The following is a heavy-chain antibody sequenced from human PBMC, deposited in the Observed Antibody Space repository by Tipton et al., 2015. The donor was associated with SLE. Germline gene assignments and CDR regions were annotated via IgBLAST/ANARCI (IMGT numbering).Heavy chain of an antibody. V-gene: IGHV3-21*01. CDR1: GFTFSSYA. Sequence: GSLRLSCAASGFTFSSYAMSWVRQAPGKGLEWVSSISSSSSYIYYADSVKGRFTISRDNAKNSLYLQMNSLRAEDTAVYYCARDIGYDYIWGSYQEYWGQGTLVTVSS. CDR3: ARDIGYDYIWGSYQEY. J-gene: IGHJ4*02. D-gene: IGHD3-16*02. CDR2: ISSSSSYI.